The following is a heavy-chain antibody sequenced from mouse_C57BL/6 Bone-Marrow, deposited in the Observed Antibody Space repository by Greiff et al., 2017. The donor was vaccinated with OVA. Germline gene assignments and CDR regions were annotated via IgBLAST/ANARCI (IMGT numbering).Heavy chain of an antibody. D-gene: IGHD1-1*01. CDR1: GFTFSSYA. Sequence: EVQGVESGGGLVKPGGSLKLSCAASGFTFSSYAMSWVRQTPEKRLEWVATISDGGSYTYYPDNVKGRFTISRDNAKNNLYLQMSHLKSEDTAMYYCARDQRLFAYWGQGTLVTVSA. J-gene: IGHJ3*01. V-gene: IGHV5-4*01. CDR2: ISDGGSYT. CDR3: ARDQRLFAY.